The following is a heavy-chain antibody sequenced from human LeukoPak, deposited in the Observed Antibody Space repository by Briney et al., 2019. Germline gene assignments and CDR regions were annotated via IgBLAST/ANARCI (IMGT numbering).Heavy chain of an antibody. CDR3: AKDYYFDSSGYYKGPFDY. Sequence: GGSLRLSCAASGFTFSSYAMSWVRQAPGKGLEWVSAISGSGGSTYYADSVKGRFTISRDNSKNTLYLQMNSLRAEDTAVYYCAKDYYFDSSGYYKGPFDYWGQGTLVTVSS. J-gene: IGHJ4*02. CDR2: ISGSGGST. D-gene: IGHD3-22*01. V-gene: IGHV3-23*01. CDR1: GFTFSSYA.